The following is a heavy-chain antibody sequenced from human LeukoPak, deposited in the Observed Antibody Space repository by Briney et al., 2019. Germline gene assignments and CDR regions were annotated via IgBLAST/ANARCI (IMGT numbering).Heavy chain of an antibody. V-gene: IGHV3-66*01. J-gene: IGHJ4*02. D-gene: IGHD2-2*01. CDR3: ARDGRPYCSSISCCHGD. CDR1: GFTFSKAW. CDR2: LYSGGDT. Sequence: PGGSLRLSCAASGFTFSKAWMSWVRQAPGKGLEWVSVLYSGGDTYYADSVKGRFTISRDNAKNTLYLQMNSLRAEDTAVYYCARDGRPYCSSISCCHGDWGQGTLVTVSS.